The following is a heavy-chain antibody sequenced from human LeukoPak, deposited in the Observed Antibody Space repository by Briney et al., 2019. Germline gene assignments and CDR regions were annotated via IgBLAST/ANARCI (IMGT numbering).Heavy chain of an antibody. Sequence: SQTLSLTCTVSGDSIRSSNYYWGWIRQPPGKGLQWIGNIYYTGSTYHNPSLKSRVTISVDTSNSQFSLKLSSVTAADTAVYFCARHAVAYSSGFYWGQGTLATVSS. CDR2: IYYTGST. V-gene: IGHV4-39*01. D-gene: IGHD6-19*01. J-gene: IGHJ4*02. CDR3: ARHAVAYSSGFY. CDR1: GDSIRSSNYY.